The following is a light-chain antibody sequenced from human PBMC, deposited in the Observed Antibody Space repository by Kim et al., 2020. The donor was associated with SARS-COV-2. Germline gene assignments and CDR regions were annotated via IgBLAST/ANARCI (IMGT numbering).Light chain of an antibody. CDR3: QAWDSIAAV. J-gene: IGLJ2*01. V-gene: IGLV3-1*01. Sequence: SYELTQPPSVSVSPGQTARITCSGDKLGDKYAFWYQQKPGQSPVLVMFQHDKRPSGISQRFSGSNSGNTAILTISGTRTIDEADYYCQAWDSIAAVFGGG. CDR1: KLGDKY. CDR2: QHD.